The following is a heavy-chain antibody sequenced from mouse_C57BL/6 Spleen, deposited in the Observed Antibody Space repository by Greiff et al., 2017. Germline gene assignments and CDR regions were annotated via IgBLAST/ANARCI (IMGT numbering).Heavy chain of an antibody. V-gene: IGHV3-6*01. CDR1: GYSITSGYY. CDR2: ISYDGSN. D-gene: IGHD1-1*01. CDR3: ARDVPYYYGSSHQAWFAY. J-gene: IGHJ3*01. Sequence: EVKLQESGPGLVKPSQSLSLTCSVTGYSITSGYYWNWIRQFPGNKLEWMGYISYDGSNNYNPSLKNRIYITRDTSKNQFFLKLNSVTTEDTATYYCARDVPYYYGSSHQAWFAYWGQGTLVTVSA.